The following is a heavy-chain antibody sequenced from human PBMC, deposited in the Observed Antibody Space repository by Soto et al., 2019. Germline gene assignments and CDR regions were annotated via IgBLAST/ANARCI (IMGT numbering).Heavy chain of an antibody. Sequence: GGSLRLSCAASGFTFGSYAMSWVRQAPGKGLEWVSAISGSGGSTYYADSVKGRFTISRDNSKNTLYLQMNSLRAEDTAVYYCSNYGDCERYYYYYYMDVWGKGTTVTVSS. CDR2: ISGSGGST. V-gene: IGHV3-23*01. D-gene: IGHD4-17*01. CDR3: SNYGDCERYYYYYYMDV. CDR1: GFTFGSYA. J-gene: IGHJ6*03.